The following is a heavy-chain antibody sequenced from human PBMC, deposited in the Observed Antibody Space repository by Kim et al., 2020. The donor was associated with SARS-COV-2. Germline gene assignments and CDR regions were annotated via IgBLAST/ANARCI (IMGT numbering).Heavy chain of an antibody. V-gene: IGHV3-74*01. CDR2: IKSDGSTT. Sequence: GGSLRLSCVASGFTFSTYWMHWVRQAPGEGLLWVSRIKSDGSTTTYADAVKGRFTISRDNAKNTLYLQMNSLRADDTAVYHCARLSAVWGMDGWGQG. J-gene: IGHJ6*02. CDR3: ARLSAVWGMDG. CDR1: GFTFSTYW. D-gene: IGHD3-16*01.